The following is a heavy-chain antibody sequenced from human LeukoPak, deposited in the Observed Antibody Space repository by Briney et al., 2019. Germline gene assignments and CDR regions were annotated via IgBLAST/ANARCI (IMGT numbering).Heavy chain of an antibody. CDR3: ARGGIAAAGTGGWFDP. V-gene: IGHV4-38-2*01. D-gene: IGHD6-13*01. CDR1: GGSFSGYY. J-gene: IGHJ5*02. CDR2: IYHSGST. Sequence: SETLSLTCAVYGGSFSGYYWGWIRQPPGKGLEWIGSIYHSGSTYYNPSLKSRVTISVDTSKNQFSLKLSSVTAADTAVYYCARGGIAAAGTGGWFDPWGQGTLVTVSS.